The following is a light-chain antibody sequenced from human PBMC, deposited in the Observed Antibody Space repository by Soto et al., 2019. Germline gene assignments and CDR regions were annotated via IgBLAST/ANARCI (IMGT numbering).Light chain of an antibody. CDR2: DND. Sequence: HSVLTQPPSVSAAPGQTVTISCSGSSSNIGNNYVSWYQHLPGAAPKLIIYDNDKRSSGIPDRFSGSKSGTSATLDITGLQTGDEADYYCGTRDSTLSGVFGTGTKVTVL. V-gene: IGLV1-51*01. J-gene: IGLJ1*01. CDR3: GTRDSTLSGV. CDR1: SSNIGNNY.